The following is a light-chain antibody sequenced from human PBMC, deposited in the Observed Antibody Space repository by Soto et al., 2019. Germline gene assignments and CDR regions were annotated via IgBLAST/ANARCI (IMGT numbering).Light chain of an antibody. CDR2: GAS. V-gene: IGKV3-20*01. Sequence: EIVLTQSPGTLSLSPGERATLSCRASQSVSSSYLAWYQQKPGQAPRLLIYGASSRATGIPDRFSGSGSGTDFTLTISRLEPEDFAVCYCQKYGSSPYTFGQGTKLEIK. CDR3: QKYGSSPYT. J-gene: IGKJ2*01. CDR1: QSVSSSY.